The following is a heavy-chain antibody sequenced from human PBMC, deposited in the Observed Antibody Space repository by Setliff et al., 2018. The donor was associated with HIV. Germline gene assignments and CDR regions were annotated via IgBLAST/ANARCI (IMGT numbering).Heavy chain of an antibody. D-gene: IGHD3-22*01. Sequence: PSETLSLTCTVSNGSISNYYWSWIRQPPGKGLQWIGYIYYSGSPNYNPSLKSRVTISVDRSKNQVSLKMSSVTAADTAVYYCARHDYCDSGGSLLGEYFQHWGQGTVVTVSS. CDR1: NGSISNYY. CDR2: IYYSGSP. V-gene: IGHV4-59*08. CDR3: ARHDYCDSGGSLLGEYFQH. J-gene: IGHJ1*01.